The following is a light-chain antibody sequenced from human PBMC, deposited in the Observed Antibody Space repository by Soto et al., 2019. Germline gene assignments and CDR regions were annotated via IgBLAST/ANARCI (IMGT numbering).Light chain of an antibody. V-gene: IGKV1-12*01. CDR2: AAS. Sequence: DLQMTQSSSSVSASVGDRITITCRASQDIGGRLAWFQQKPGKAPQYLIQAASILQSGVPSRFSGSGSGTEFILTINILEAEDFASYCCLHVCSFTRTFGLGTKVDIK. J-gene: IGKJ1*01. CDR3: LHVCSFTRT. CDR1: QDIGGR.